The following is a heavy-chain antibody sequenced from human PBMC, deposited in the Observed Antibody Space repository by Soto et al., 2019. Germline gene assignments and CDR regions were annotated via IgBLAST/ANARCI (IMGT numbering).Heavy chain of an antibody. D-gene: IGHD2-15*01. CDR2: ISYDGSKE. V-gene: IGHV3-30*09. J-gene: IGHJ4*02. Sequence: GGSLRLSCAAPPFTFRGYSIHWVRPAPGKGLEWVTSISYDGSKESYAGSVKGRFAVSRDNSKNTLYLQMNSLRPEDTAVYYCARYCNGGACYSASLDYWGQGTQVTVSS. CDR3: ARYCNGGACYSASLDY. CDR1: PFTFRGYS.